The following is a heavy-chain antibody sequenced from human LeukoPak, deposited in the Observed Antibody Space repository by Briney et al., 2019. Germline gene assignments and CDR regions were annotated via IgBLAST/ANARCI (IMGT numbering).Heavy chain of an antibody. Sequence: PGGSLRLSCAASGFTFSSYSMNWVRQAPGKGLEWVSSISSSSSYIYYADSVKGRFTISRDNSKNTLYLQMNSLRAEDTAVYYRAKVVVGGKPYSSGAFDIWGQGTMATVSS. CDR2: ISSSSSYI. CDR3: AKVVVGGKPYSSGAFDI. V-gene: IGHV3-21*04. CDR1: GFTFSSYS. J-gene: IGHJ3*02. D-gene: IGHD6-25*01.